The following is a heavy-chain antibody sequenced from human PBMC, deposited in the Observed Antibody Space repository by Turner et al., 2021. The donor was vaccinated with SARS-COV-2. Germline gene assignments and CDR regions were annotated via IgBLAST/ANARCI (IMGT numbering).Heavy chain of an antibody. V-gene: IGHV1-69*17. CDR2: IIPIFGIA. Sequence: QVQLVQSGAEVKKPGSSVKVSCKAYGVNFIIYALSWVRQAPGQGLEWMGGIIPIFGIANYTQKYQGRVTITADKSTSTAYMELSSLRSEDTDVYYCARTGGGVDYWGQGTLVTVSS. CDR1: GVNFIIYA. CDR3: ARTGGGVDY. D-gene: IGHD2-8*02. J-gene: IGHJ4*02.